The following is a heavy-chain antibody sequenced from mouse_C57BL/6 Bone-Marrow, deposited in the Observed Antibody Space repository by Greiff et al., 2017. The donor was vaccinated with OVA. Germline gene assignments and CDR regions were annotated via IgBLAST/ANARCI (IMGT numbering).Heavy chain of an antibody. J-gene: IGHJ3*01. CDR2: IWSGGST. Sequence: WLGVIWSGGSTDYNAAFISRLSISKDNSKSQVFFKMNSLQADDTAIYYCASYYYGAWFAYWGQGTLVTVSA. D-gene: IGHD1-1*01. V-gene: IGHV2-2*01. CDR3: ASYYYGAWFAY.